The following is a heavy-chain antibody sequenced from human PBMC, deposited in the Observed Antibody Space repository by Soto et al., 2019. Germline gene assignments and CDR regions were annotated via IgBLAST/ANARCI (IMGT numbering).Heavy chain of an antibody. CDR1: GGSISSGGYY. Sequence: QVQLQESGPGLVNPSQTLSLTCTVSGGSISSGGYYWSWIRQHPGKGLEWIGYIYYSGSTYYNPSLKSRVTISVDTSKNQFSLKLSSVTAADTAVYYCARETPVTTGTNYFDYWGQGTLVTVSS. CDR3: ARETPVTTGTNYFDY. V-gene: IGHV4-31*03. CDR2: IYYSGST. D-gene: IGHD1-1*01. J-gene: IGHJ4*02.